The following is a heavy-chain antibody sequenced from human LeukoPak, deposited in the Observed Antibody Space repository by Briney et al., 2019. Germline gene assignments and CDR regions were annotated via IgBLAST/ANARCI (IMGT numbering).Heavy chain of an antibody. V-gene: IGHV3-48*03. Sequence: PGGSLRLSCVASGFTFSSYEINWVRQAPGKGLECVSYISSSGSTIYYADSVKGRFTISRDNAKNSLYLQMNSLRAEETAVYYCARGAYYYYGMDVWGQGTTVTVSS. J-gene: IGHJ6*02. CDR3: ARGAYYYYGMDV. CDR1: GFTFSSYE. CDR2: ISSSGSTI.